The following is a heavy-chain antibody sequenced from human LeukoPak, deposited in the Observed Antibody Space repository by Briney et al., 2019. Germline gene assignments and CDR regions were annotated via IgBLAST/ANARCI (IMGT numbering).Heavy chain of an antibody. D-gene: IGHD4-23*01. CDR2: INANSGGT. J-gene: IGHJ4*02. CDR3: ARDGRGGNSFDY. V-gene: IGHV1-2*02. CDR1: GYTFTGYY. Sequence: ASVKVTCKASGYTFTGYYMHWVRQAPGQGLEWMGWINANSGGTDYAQKFQDRVTMTRDTSISTAYMGLSRLRSDDTAVYYCARDGRGGNSFDYWGQGTLVTVSS.